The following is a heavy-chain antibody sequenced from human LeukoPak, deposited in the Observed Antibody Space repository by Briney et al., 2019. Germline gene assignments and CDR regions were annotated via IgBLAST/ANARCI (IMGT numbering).Heavy chain of an antibody. D-gene: IGHD2-21*02. J-gene: IGHJ5*02. Sequence: PSETLSLTCTVSGGSLSSYYWSWIRQPPGKGLEWIGYIYYSGSTNYNPSLKSRVTISVDTSKNQFSLKLSSVTAADTAVYYCAREICGGDCNNWFDPWGQGTLVTVSS. CDR3: AREICGGDCNNWFDP. V-gene: IGHV4-59*01. CDR1: GGSLSSYY. CDR2: IYYSGST.